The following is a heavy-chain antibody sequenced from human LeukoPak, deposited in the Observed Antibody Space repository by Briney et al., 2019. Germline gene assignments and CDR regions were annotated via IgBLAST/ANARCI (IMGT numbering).Heavy chain of an antibody. CDR2: INPNSGGT. D-gene: IGHD3-3*01. J-gene: IGHJ6*02. CDR1: GYTFTGYY. V-gene: IGHV1-2*04. CDR3: ARGLRFFLAEPGAYYYYGMDV. Sequence: ASVKVSCKASGYTFTGYYMHWVRQAPGQGLEWMGWINPNSGGTNYAQKFQGWVTMTRDTSISTAYMELSRLRSDDTAVYYCARGLRFFLAEPGAYYYYGMDVWGQGTTVTVSS.